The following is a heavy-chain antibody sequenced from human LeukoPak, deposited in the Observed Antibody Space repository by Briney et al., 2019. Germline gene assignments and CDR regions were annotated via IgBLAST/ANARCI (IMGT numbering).Heavy chain of an antibody. J-gene: IGHJ4*02. V-gene: IGHV1-18*01. D-gene: IGHD5-24*01. CDR1: GYTFTTYG. CDR2: ISAYNGNT. Sequence: GASVKVSCKASGYTFTTYGITWVRQAPGQGLEWTGWISAYNGNTNYAQKFQGRVTMTTDTSTSTAYMELRSLRSDDTAMYYCARALVDGYKELGYWGQGTLVTVSS. CDR3: ARALVDGYKELGY.